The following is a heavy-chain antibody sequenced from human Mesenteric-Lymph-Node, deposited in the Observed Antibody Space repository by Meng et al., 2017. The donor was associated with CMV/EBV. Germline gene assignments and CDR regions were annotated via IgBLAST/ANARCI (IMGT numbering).Heavy chain of an antibody. Sequence: ASVKVSCKASGYTFTTYGVTWVRQAPGQGLEWMGWISADTININYAQKFRGRVTLTTDTSTTTAYMELRSLTSDDTAMYYCARGSGTYYGKFLAFDIWGQGTMVTVSS. J-gene: IGHJ3*02. CDR3: ARGSGTYYGKFLAFDI. CDR1: GYTFTTYG. CDR2: ISADTINI. D-gene: IGHD1-26*01. V-gene: IGHV1-18*01.